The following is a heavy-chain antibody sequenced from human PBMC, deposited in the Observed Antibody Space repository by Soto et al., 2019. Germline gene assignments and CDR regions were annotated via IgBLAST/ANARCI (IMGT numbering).Heavy chain of an antibody. CDR1: GYSISSGYY. CDR2: IYHSGST. J-gene: IGHJ5*02. Sequence: SETLSLTCAVSGYSISSGYYWGWIRQPPGKGLEWIGSIYHSGSTYYNPSLKSRVTISVDTSKNQFSLKLSSVTAADTAVYYCARDPPRDPYYGAYNTNWFDPWGQGTLVTRLL. V-gene: IGHV4-38-2*02. CDR3: ARDPPRDPYYGAYNTNWFDP. D-gene: IGHD4-17*01.